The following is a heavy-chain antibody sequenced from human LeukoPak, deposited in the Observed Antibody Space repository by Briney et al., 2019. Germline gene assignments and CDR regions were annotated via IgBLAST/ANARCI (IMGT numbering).Heavy chain of an antibody. J-gene: IGHJ3*02. CDR3: ARDGSMGWFGDAFDI. Sequence: ASVKVSCKASGYTFTSYGISWVRQAPGQGLEWMGWISAYNGNTNYAQKLQGRVTMTTDTSTSTAYMELRSLRSDDTAVYYCARDGSMGWFGDAFDIWGQGTMVTVSS. D-gene: IGHD3-10*01. CDR1: GYTFTSYG. CDR2: ISAYNGNT. V-gene: IGHV1-18*01.